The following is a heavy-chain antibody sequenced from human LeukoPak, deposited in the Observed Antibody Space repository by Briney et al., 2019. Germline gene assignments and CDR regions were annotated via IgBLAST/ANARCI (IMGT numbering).Heavy chain of an antibody. CDR2: IYTGGST. D-gene: IGHD2-21*02. Sequence: PSETLSLTCTVSGGSISDYSWTWIRQPAGKGLEWIGRIYTGGSTNYNPSLKSRVTMSVDTSKNQFSLNLSSVTAADTAVYYCARGTLRGRVTYYFDYCGQGTLVTVSS. CDR3: ARGTLRGRVTYYFDY. V-gene: IGHV4-4*07. J-gene: IGHJ4*02. CDR1: GGSISDYS.